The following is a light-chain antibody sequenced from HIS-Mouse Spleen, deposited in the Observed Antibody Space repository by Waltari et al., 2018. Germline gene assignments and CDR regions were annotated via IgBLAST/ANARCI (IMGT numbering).Light chain of an antibody. J-gene: IGKJ3*01. CDR3: MQALQTPFT. V-gene: IGKV2-28*01. CDR1: QSLLHSNGYNY. Sequence: DIVMTQSPLSLPVTPGEPASISCRSSQSLLHSNGYNYLDWYLQKPGQSPQLLIYLGSNRASGVPDRFSSSGSGTDFTLKISRVEAEDVGVYYCMQALQTPFTFGPGTKVDIK. CDR2: LGS.